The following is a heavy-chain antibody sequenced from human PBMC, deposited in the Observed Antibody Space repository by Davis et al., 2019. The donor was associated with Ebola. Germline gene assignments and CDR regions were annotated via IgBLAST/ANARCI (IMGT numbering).Heavy chain of an antibody. CDR1: GYTFTGYY. D-gene: IGHD2-2*01. V-gene: IGHV1-2*02. Sequence: ASVKVSCKASGYTFTGYYMHWVRQAPGQGLEWMGWINPNSGGTNYAQKVQGRVTMTRDTSISTAYMELSRLRSDDTAVYYCARGPARRGVVVPAATRPYNWFDPWGQGTLVTVSS. CDR3: ARGPARRGVVVPAATRPYNWFDP. J-gene: IGHJ5*02. CDR2: INPNSGGT.